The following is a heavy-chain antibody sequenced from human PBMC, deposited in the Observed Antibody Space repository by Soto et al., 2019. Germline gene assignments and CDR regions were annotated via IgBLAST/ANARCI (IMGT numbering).Heavy chain of an antibody. D-gene: IGHD1-7*01. J-gene: IGHJ6*02. CDR2: IYPGGSDT. CDR3: ASPIITGTAGGFDV. V-gene: IGHV5-51*01. Sequence: GESLKISCKGSGYSFTSYWIAWVRQMPGKGLEWMGIIYPGGSDTRYSPSFQGQVTISADKSISTAYLQWSSLKTSGSAMYYRASPIITGTAGGFDVWGQGTTVTVSS. CDR1: GYSFTSYW.